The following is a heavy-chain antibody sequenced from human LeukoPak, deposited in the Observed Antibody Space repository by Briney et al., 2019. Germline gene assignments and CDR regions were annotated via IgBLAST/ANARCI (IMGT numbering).Heavy chain of an antibody. CDR3: ARQSPQSRIAVAGNFDY. CDR2: ISAYNGNT. D-gene: IGHD6-19*01. CDR1: GYTFTSYG. Sequence: VASVKVSCKASGYTFTSYGTSWVRQAPGQGLEWMGWISAYNGNTNYAQKLQGRVTMTTDTSTSTAYMGLRSLRSDDTAVYYCARQSPQSRIAVAGNFDYWGQGTLVTVSS. V-gene: IGHV1-18*01. J-gene: IGHJ4*02.